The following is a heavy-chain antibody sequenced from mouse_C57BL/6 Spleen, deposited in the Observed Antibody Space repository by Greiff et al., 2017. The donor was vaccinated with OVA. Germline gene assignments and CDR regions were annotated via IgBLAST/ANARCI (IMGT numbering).Heavy chain of an antibody. CDR1: GFSFNTYA. CDR3: VKSNYGDAMDY. J-gene: IGHJ4*01. D-gene: IGHD2-5*01. V-gene: IGHV10-1*01. CDR2: IRSKSNNYAT. Sequence: EVHLVESGGGLVQPKGSLKLSCAASGFSFNTYAMNWVRQAPGKGLEWVARIRSKSNNYATYYADSVKDRFTISRDDSESMLYLHMNNLKTEDTAMYYGVKSNYGDAMDYWGQGTSVTVSS.